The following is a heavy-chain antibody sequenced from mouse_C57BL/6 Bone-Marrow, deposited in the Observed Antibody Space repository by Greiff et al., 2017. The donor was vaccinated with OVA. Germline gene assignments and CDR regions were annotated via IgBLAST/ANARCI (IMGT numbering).Heavy chain of an antibody. CDR3: ARISPPYNYGSSYGY. CDR2: INPSSGYT. J-gene: IGHJ2*01. CDR1: GYTFTSYW. V-gene: IGHV1-7*01. D-gene: IGHD1-1*01. Sequence: VQLQQSGAELAKPGASVKLSCKASGYTFTSYWMHWVKQRPGQGLEWIGYINPSSGYTKYNQKFKDKATLTADKSSSTAYMQLSSLTYEDSAVXYSARISPPYNYGSSYGYWGEDTTLTDSP.